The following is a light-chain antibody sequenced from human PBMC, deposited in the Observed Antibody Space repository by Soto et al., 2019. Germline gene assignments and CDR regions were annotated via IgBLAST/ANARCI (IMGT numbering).Light chain of an antibody. CDR2: DVS. J-gene: IGLJ1*01. V-gene: IGLV2-11*01. CDR3: CSYAGSYNYV. Sequence: QSVLTQPRSVSGSPGQSVTISCTGTSSDVGGYNYVSWYQQHPGKAPKLMIYDVSKRPSGVPDRFSGSKSGNTASLTISGLQAEDEADYYCCSYAGSYNYVFGTGTKLPVL. CDR1: SSDVGGYNY.